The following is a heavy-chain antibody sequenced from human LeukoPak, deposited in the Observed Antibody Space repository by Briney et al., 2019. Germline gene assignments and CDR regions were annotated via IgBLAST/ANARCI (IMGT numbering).Heavy chain of an antibody. V-gene: IGHV5-51*01. CDR1: GYSFTSWL. CDR2: INPGDSDT. CDR3: ARRVVRAAAGPYYFDF. Sequence: GESLKISCKGSGYSFTSWLIGWVRQVPGKGLEWMGIINPGDSDTRYSTSFQGQVTISADKSISTAYLQWSGLKASDTAMYYCARRVVRAAAGPYYFDFWGQGTLVTVSS. D-gene: IGHD6-13*01. J-gene: IGHJ4*02.